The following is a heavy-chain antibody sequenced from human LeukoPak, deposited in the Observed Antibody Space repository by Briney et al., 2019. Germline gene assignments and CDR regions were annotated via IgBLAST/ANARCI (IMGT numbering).Heavy chain of an antibody. D-gene: IGHD3-10*01. Sequence: SETLSLTCTVSGASFSSGGYYWSWLRQPPGKGLEWIGYIYYSGSTNYNPSLKSRFPISVDTSKTQFSLKLSSVTAADTAVYYCARRGGSGRSFDYWGQGTLVTVSS. CDR2: IYYSGST. CDR3: ARRGGSGRSFDY. V-gene: IGHV4-61*08. J-gene: IGHJ4*02. CDR1: GASFSSGGYY.